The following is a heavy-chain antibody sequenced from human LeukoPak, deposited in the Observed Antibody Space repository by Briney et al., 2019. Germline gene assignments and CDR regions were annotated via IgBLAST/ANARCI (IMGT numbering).Heavy chain of an antibody. CDR2: INPNSGDT. D-gene: IGHD2-2*01. J-gene: IGHJ4*02. CDR3: ARDYCSSTSCLFDY. Sequence: ASVKVSCKASGYTFTGYHMHWVRQAPGQGLEWMGRINPNSGDTNYTQKFQGRVTMTRDTSITTAYMELSRLRSDDTAMYYCARDYCSSTSCLFDYWGQGTLVTVSS. V-gene: IGHV1-2*06. CDR1: GYTFTGYH.